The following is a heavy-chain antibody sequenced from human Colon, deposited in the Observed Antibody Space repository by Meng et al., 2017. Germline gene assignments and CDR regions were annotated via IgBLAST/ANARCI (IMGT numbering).Heavy chain of an antibody. Sequence: VQLGQSGTEVKRPGASVKVSCKASGYSFSDCYIHWVRQAPGQGLEWMGWIVPNSGDTNYAQKFQGRVTMTRDTSISTTYMELIRLTSDDTAVYYCARSTPSLDYWGQGTLVTVSS. CDR3: ARSTPSLDY. CDR2: IVPNSGDT. V-gene: IGHV1-2*02. CDR1: GYSFSDCY. D-gene: IGHD2-15*01. J-gene: IGHJ4*02.